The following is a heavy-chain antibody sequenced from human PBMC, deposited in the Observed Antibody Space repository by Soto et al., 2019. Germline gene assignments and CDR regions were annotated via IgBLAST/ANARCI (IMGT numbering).Heavy chain of an antibody. J-gene: IGHJ4*02. V-gene: IGHV3-7*01. CDR1: GFIFSNYF. CDR2: IKQDGSEK. CDR3: ARDGHYIHPPLDY. Sequence: GGSLRLSCAASGFIFSNYFMSWVRLAPGKGLEWVANIKQDGSEKYYVDSVRGRFTISRDNTKNSVYLEMNSLRAEDSAVYYCARDGHYIHPPLDYWGQGTLVTVSS. D-gene: IGHD4-4*01.